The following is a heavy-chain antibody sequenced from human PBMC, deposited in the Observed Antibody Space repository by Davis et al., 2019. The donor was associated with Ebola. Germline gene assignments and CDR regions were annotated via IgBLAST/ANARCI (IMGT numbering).Heavy chain of an antibody. V-gene: IGHV4-61*01. CDR1: GVSVSSGYYY. CDR2: IFYNGRA. Sequence: SETLSLTCIVSGVSVSSGYYYWSWIRQPPGKGLEWIGYIFYNGRALYDSSLWSRVSILINTSESQISLKLTSVTAADSAVYYCARHVDNGDNYFPSWGQGVLVTVSS. J-gene: IGHJ4*02. D-gene: IGHD4-17*01. CDR3: ARHVDNGDNYFPS.